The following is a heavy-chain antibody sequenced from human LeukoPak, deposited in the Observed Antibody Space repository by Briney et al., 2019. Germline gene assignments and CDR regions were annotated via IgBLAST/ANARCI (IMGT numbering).Heavy chain of an antibody. V-gene: IGHV3-23*01. CDR1: GFIFNNYA. D-gene: IGHD5-18*01. CDR3: AKDLSDPVMVIDS. CDR2: ISGSGGST. J-gene: IGHJ4*02. Sequence: GGSLRLSCAASGFIFNNYAMSWVRQAPGKGLEWVSGISGSGGSTYYADSVKGRFTISRDNSKNTLYLQMNSLRAEDTAVYYCAKDLSDPVMVIDSWGQGTLVTVSS.